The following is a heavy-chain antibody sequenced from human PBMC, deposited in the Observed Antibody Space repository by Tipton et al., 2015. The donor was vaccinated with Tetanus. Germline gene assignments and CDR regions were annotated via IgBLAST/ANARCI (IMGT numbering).Heavy chain of an antibody. D-gene: IGHD6-19*01. CDR2: IYPGDSDT. Sequence: VQLVQSGAEVKKPGESLKISCKGSGNTFTNHWVGWLRQKPGKGLEWMGVIYPGDSDTRYSPSFQGQVTISADKSIDTAYLQWSSLKASDSAVYYCAKHFHGGPLDGWIFDLWGQGTLVNVSS. J-gene: IGHJ4*02. CDR1: GNTFTNHW. V-gene: IGHV5-51*01. CDR3: AKHFHGGPLDGWIFDL.